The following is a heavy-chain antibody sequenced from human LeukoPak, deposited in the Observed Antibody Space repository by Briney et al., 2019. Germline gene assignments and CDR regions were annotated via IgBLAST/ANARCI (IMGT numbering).Heavy chain of an antibody. CDR3: ARDISAFTSAARGF. Sequence: WVRQPPGKGLEWIGSIYYSGSTYYNPSLKSRVTISVDMSKNQFSPKLSSVTAADTAVYYCARDISAFTSAARGFWGQGTLVTVSS. D-gene: IGHD6-6*01. CDR2: IYYSGST. J-gene: IGHJ4*02. V-gene: IGHV4-39*07.